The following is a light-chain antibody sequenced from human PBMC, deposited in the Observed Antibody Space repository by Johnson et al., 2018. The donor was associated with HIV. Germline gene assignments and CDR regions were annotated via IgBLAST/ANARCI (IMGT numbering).Light chain of an antibody. CDR3: GTWDDSLSTGGV. J-gene: IGLJ1*01. CDR1: DSNIGNNY. V-gene: IGLV1-51*02. Sequence: QSVLTQPPSVSAAPGQKVTISCFGSDSNIGNNYVSWYQQLPGTAPKLLIYENNKRPSGIPDRFSGSKSGTSATLGITGLPTGDEADYYCGTWDDSLSTGGVFGAGTKVTVL. CDR2: ENN.